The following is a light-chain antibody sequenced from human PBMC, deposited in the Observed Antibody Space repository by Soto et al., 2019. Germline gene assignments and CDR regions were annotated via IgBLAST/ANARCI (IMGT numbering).Light chain of an antibody. CDR1: SHDVGAYDY. CDR2: EVS. J-gene: IGLJ1*01. V-gene: IGLV2-14*03. CDR3: SSYTSSSTRV. Sequence: SALPQPASVSGAPGPSIALSLTVTSHDVGAYDYVSWYQQHPDKAPKLMIYEVSNRPSGVSNRFSGSKSVNTATLTISGLQADDEADYYCSSYTSSSTRVFGTGTKVTVL.